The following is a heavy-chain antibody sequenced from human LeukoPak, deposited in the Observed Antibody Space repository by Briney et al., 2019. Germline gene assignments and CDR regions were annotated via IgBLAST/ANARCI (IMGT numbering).Heavy chain of an antibody. J-gene: IGHJ3*02. CDR2: IYSGGST. Sequence: GRSLRLSCAASGFTVSSNYMSWVRQAPGKGLEWVSVIYSGGSTYYADSVKGRFTISRHNSKNTLYLQMNSLRAEDTAVYYCARASASGWYDAFDIWGQGTMVTVSS. V-gene: IGHV3-53*04. CDR3: ARASASGWYDAFDI. D-gene: IGHD6-19*01. CDR1: GFTVSSNY.